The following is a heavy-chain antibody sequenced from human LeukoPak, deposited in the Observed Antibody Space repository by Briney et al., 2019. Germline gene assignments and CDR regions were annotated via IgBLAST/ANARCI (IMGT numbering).Heavy chain of an antibody. D-gene: IGHD5-12*01. CDR1: GFTFSSYW. J-gene: IGHJ4*02. CDR2: INSDGSSI. CDR3: AREGRVSGYDFDC. V-gene: IGHV3-74*03. Sequence: GSLRLSCAASGFTFSSYWLHWVRQAPGKGLVWVSRINSDGSSITYADSVKGRFTISRDNAKNTLYLQMNSLRVEDTAVYYCAREGRVSGYDFDCWGQGTLVTVSS.